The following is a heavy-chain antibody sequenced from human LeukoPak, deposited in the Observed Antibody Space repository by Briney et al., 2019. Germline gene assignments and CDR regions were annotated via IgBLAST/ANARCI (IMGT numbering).Heavy chain of an antibody. CDR1: GFTFSGSG. V-gene: IGHV3-73*01. CDR2: FRTKVNSYAT. D-gene: IGHD6-13*01. CDR3: SRGISGYGMDV. Sequence: GGSLRLSCAASGFTFSGSGMHWVRQASGKGLEWIGRFRTKVNSYATAYAASVKGRFTISRDDSKNTAYLQMDSLKTEDTAVYYCSRGISGYGMDVWGQGTTVTVSS. J-gene: IGHJ6*02.